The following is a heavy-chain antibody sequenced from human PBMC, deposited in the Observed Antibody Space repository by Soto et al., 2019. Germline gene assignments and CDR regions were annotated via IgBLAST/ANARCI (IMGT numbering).Heavy chain of an antibody. CDR2: ISAYNGNT. V-gene: IGHV1-18*01. CDR1: GYTFTSYG. J-gene: IGHJ6*03. Sequence: GASVKVSCKASGYTFTSYGISWVRQAPGQGLEWMGWISAYNGNTNYAQKLQGRVTMTTDTSTSTAYMELRSLRSDDTAVYYCARVRGYGDSSTQRKRGYYMDVWGKGTTVTVSS. CDR3: ARVRGYGDSSTQRKRGYYMDV. D-gene: IGHD4-17*01.